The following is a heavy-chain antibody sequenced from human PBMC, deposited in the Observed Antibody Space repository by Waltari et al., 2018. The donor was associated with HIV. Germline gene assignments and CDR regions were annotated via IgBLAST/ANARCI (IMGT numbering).Heavy chain of an antibody. CDR2: NNPSGDSA. CDR3: AREKSAAAGRTLYWYFDL. D-gene: IGHD6-13*01. V-gene: IGHV1-46*03. CDR1: GYTFTSYY. Sequence: QLQLVQSGAAVKKPGTSVKISCKAVGYTFTSYYVHWVRQAPGQGLEWIGINNPSGDSAKYAQKFQGRVTLTRDTSTTTLFMELTSLRSDDTAVYFCAREKSAAAGRTLYWYFDLWGRGTQVIVSS. J-gene: IGHJ2*01.